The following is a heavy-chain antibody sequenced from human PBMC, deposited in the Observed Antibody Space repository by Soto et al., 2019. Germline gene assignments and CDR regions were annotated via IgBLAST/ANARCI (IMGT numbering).Heavy chain of an antibody. CDR1: GYSITSHY. CDR3: ARGGCSSTSCYYYFDY. D-gene: IGHD2-2*01. Sequence: ASVKVSCKASGYSITSHYMHWVRQARGQGLEWMGIINPSDGSTKYAQKFQGRVSMTGETSASTVYMELSSLRSEDTAVYYCARGGCSSTSCYYYFDYWG. J-gene: IGHJ4*01. CDR2: INPSDGST. V-gene: IGHV1-46*01.